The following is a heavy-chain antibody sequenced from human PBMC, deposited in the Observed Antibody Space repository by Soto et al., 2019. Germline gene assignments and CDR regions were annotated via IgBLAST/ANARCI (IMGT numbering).Heavy chain of an antibody. CDR3: ASGIQLWLRRINNGYAG. D-gene: IGHD5-18*01. CDR2: IIPMIGTA. V-gene: IGHV1-69*12. Sequence: QVQLVQSGAEVKKPECSVKVSCKAPGGTFSTYAISWVRQAPGQGLEWMGGIIPMIGTANYAQRFQDRVTITADESTNTVYMELSSRRSEDTAVYFCASGIQLWLRRINNGYAGWGQGTLVTVSS. J-gene: IGHJ4*02. CDR1: GGTFSTYA.